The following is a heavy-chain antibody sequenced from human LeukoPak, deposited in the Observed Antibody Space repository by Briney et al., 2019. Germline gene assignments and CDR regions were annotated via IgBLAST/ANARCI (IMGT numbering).Heavy chain of an antibody. CDR2: ISYSGRT. D-gene: IGHD2-15*01. CDR1: DGSISSNSYY. V-gene: IGHV4-39*07. Sequence: SETLSLTCTVSDGSISSNSYYWGWIRQPPGKGLEWIGSISYSGRTYYNPSLESRVTISVDASKNQFSLKLSSVTAADTAVYYCARAVGNVVVVAARYFDYWGQGTLVTVSS. J-gene: IGHJ4*02. CDR3: ARAVGNVVVVAARYFDY.